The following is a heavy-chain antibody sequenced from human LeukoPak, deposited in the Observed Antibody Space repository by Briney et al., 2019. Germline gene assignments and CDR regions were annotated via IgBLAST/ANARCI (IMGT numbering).Heavy chain of an antibody. CDR1: GFTFSNHT. J-gene: IGHJ4*02. CDR2: ISSSSGYI. CDR3: ATDGGPAYSSSWYLY. V-gene: IGHV3-21*01. D-gene: IGHD6-13*01. Sequence: GGSLRLSCAASGFTFSNHTMTWVRQAPGKGLEWVSSISSSSGYIYYADSVTGRFTISRDNAKNSLYLQMNSLRAEDTAVYYCATDGGPAYSSSWYLYWGQGSLVTVSS.